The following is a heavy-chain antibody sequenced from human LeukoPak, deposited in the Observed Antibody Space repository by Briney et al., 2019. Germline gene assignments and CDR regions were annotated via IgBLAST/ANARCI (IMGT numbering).Heavy chain of an antibody. J-gene: IGHJ3*02. Sequence: GASVKVSCKASGGTFSSYAISWVRQAPGQGLEWMGWINPNSGGTNYAQKFQGRVTMTRDTSISTAYMELSRLRSDDTAVYYRARDPSGSYYPRSAFDIWGQGTMVTVSS. CDR3: ARDPSGSYYPRSAFDI. D-gene: IGHD1-26*01. CDR2: INPNSGGT. CDR1: GGTFSSYA. V-gene: IGHV1-2*02.